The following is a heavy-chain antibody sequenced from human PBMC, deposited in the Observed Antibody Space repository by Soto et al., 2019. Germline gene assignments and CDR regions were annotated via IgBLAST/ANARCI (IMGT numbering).Heavy chain of an antibody. CDR3: ARINDGGWYEY. J-gene: IGHJ4*02. Sequence: SGPTLVNPTQTLTLTCTFSGFSLSTSGMLVSWFRQPLGKALELLARIDWDDDKFYSTSLKTRLTISKDTSKNQVVLTMTNMDPVDTATYYCARINDGGWYEYWGQGTLVTVSS. D-gene: IGHD6-19*01. CDR2: IDWDDDK. V-gene: IGHV2-70*04. CDR1: GFSLSTSGML.